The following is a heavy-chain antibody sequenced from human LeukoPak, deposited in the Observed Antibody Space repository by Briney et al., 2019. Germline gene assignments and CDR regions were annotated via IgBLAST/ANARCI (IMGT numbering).Heavy chain of an antibody. CDR3: TKLMSRNYYGSGTDY. V-gene: IGHV3-9*01. CDR2: ISWNSATI. J-gene: IGHJ4*02. CDR1: GFTFDDYA. D-gene: IGHD3-10*01. Sequence: PGGSLRLSCAASGFTFDDYAMHWVRHAPGKGLEWVSGISWNSATIGYAGSVKGRFTISRDNAKNSLYLQMNSLRVEDTALYYCTKLMSRNYYGSGTDYWGQGTLVTVSS.